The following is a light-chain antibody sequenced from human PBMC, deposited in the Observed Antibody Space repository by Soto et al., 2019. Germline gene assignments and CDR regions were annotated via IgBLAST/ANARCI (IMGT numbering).Light chain of an antibody. CDR3: QQYNKWPFN. Sequence: EIVMTQSVGTLSVSPGETATLSCRASQSVSTNVAWYYQKPGQAPRLLIYGVSTRATGIPARFSGSGSGTEFTLTISSLQSEDFAVYYCQQYNKWPFNVGPGTKVDIK. CDR2: GVS. J-gene: IGKJ3*01. V-gene: IGKV3-15*01. CDR1: QSVSTN.